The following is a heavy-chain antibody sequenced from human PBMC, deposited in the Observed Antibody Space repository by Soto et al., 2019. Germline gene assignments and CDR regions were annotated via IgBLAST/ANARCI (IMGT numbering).Heavy chain of an antibody. CDR3: AKDLGVNYYDSSGNFDY. J-gene: IGHJ4*02. V-gene: IGHV3-11*01. CDR1: GFNFSDYY. Sequence: GGSMRLSCAAAGFNFSDYYMSWIRQAPGKGLEWVSYISSSGSTIYYADSVKGRFTISRDNSKNTLYLQMNSLRAEDTAVYYCAKDLGVNYYDSSGNFDYWGQGTLVTVSS. D-gene: IGHD3-22*01. CDR2: ISSSGSTI.